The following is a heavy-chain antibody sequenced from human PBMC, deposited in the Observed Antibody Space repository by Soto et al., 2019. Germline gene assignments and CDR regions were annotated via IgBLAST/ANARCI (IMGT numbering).Heavy chain of an antibody. J-gene: IGHJ4*02. D-gene: IGHD4-17*01. V-gene: IGHV4-31*03. CDR3: ARAPMTTVTFYYFDY. CDR2: IYYSGST. Sequence: SETLSLTCTVSGGSISSGGYYWSWIHQHPGKGLEWIGYIYYSGSTYYNPSLKSRVTISVDTSKNQFSLKLSSVTAADTAVYYCARAPMTTVTFYYFDYWGQGTLVTVSS. CDR1: GGSISSGGYY.